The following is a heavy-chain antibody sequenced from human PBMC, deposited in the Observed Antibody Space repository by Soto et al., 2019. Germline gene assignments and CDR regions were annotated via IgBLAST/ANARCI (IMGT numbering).Heavy chain of an antibody. Sequence: TLSPTCPLPSHSISSGQYDLSWNRQPPGKGLEWIGYIYYSGSTYYNPSLNSRVTMSVDTSRNQFSLKLSSVTAEDTAVYYCARTAGDVYQLLFKSWGQGNPV. CDR2: IYYSGST. D-gene: IGHD2-2*01. CDR1: SHSISSGQYD. V-gene: IGHV4-30-4*01. CDR3: ARTAGDVYQLLFKS. J-gene: IGHJ5*02.